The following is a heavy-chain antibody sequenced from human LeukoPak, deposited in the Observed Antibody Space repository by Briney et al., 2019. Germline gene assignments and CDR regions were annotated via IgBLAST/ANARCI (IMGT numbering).Heavy chain of an antibody. CDR3: ARGPTVGDMDV. Sequence: TCTVXGGSXSSYYWSWIRQPPGKGLEWIGYIYYSGSTNYNPSLKSRVTISVDTSKNHFSLKLNSVTAADTAVYYCARGPTVGDMDVWGKGTTVTVSS. V-gene: IGHV4-59*01. J-gene: IGHJ6*03. CDR1: GGSXSSYY. D-gene: IGHD4-11*01. CDR2: IYYSGST.